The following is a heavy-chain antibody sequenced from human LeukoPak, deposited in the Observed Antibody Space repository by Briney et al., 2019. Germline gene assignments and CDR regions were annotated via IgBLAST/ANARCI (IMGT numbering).Heavy chain of an antibody. Sequence: PSETLSLTCTVSGGSISSYYWSWIRQPLGKGLEWIGYIYYSGSTNYNPSLKSRVTISVDTSKNQFSLKLSSVTAADTAVYYCARSSYGGYYDSSGYYGYWGQGTLVTVSS. D-gene: IGHD3-22*01. CDR3: ARSSYGGYYDSSGYYGY. V-gene: IGHV4-59*08. CDR1: GGSISSYY. CDR2: IYYSGST. J-gene: IGHJ4*02.